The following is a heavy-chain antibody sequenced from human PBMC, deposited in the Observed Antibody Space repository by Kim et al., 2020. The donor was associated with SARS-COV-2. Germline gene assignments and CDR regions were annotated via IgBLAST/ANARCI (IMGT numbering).Heavy chain of an antibody. V-gene: IGHV1-8*01. J-gene: IGHJ4*02. D-gene: IGHD1-1*01. CDR3: ARGHARNGGPCYFVY. CDR1: GYTFSSYD. CDR2: MNPNSGNT. Sequence: ASVKVSCKASGYTFSSYDINWVRQATGQGLEWMGWMNPNSGNTGYAQKFQGRVTMTRNTSTSTAYMELSSLRSEDTAVYYCARGHARNGGPCYFVYWGQGTPRTVSS.